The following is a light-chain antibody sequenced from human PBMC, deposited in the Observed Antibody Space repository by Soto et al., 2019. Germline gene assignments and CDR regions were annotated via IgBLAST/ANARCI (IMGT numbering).Light chain of an antibody. CDR2: EVT. Sequence: QSALTQPASVSGSPGQAITISCTGASSDVGGYDFVSWYQQHPGKAPKLMIYEVTNRPSGVSNRFSGSKSGNTASLTISGLQAEDEADYYCSSYTSSSDFYVFGTGTKLTVL. V-gene: IGLV2-14*01. CDR3: SSYTSSSDFYV. J-gene: IGLJ1*01. CDR1: SSDVGGYDF.